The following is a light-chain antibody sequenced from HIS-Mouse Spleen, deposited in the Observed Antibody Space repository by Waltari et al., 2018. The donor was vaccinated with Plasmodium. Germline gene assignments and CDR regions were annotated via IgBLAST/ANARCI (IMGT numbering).Light chain of an antibody. CDR1: QMFSSN. V-gene: IGKV3-15*01. Sequence: EIVMPTPPPTLSVSPGERATLPCRASQMFSSNLAWYQQKPGQAPRLLIYGASTRATGIPARFSGSGSGTEFTLTISSLQSEDFAVYYCQQYNNWSFTFGPGTKVDIK. J-gene: IGKJ3*01. CDR2: GAS. CDR3: QQYNNWSFT.